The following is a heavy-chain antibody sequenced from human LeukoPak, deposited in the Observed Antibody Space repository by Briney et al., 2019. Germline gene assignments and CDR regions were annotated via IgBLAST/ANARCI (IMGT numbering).Heavy chain of an antibody. D-gene: IGHD3-22*01. V-gene: IGHV3-74*01. CDR2: INSDESST. J-gene: IGHJ4*02. CDR3: VRATYDSSVWVPNY. Sequence: GGSLRLSCAASGFTFSSYWMHWVRQAPGKGLVWVSCINSDESSTIYADSVKGRFIISRDNAKNTLYLQMNSLRAEDTAVYYCVRATYDSSVWVPNYWGQGTLVTVSS. CDR1: GFTFSSYW.